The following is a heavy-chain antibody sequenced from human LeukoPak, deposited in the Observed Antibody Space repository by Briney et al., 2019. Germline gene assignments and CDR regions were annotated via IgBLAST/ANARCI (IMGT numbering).Heavy chain of an antibody. CDR2: FDPEDGET. J-gene: IGHJ4*02. Sequence: ASVKVSCKVSGYTLTELSMHWVRQAPGKGLEWMGGFDPEDGETIYAQKFLGRVTMTEDTSTDTAYMELSSLRSEDTAVYYCATYYDYVWGSYRLDYWGQGTLVTVSS. D-gene: IGHD3-16*02. CDR3: ATYYDYVWGSYRLDY. V-gene: IGHV1-24*01. CDR1: GYTLTELS.